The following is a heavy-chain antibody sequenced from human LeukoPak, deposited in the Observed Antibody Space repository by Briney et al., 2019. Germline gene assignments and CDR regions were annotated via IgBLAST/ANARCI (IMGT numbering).Heavy chain of an antibody. CDR1: GGSVSSYY. CDR3: ARGRWGPFDY. Sequence: PSETLSLTCTVSGGSVSSYYWSWIRQPPGKGLEWIGYIYYSGSTNYNPSLKSRVIISVDTSKNQFSLKLSSVTAADMAVYYCARGRWGPFDYWGQGTLVTVSS. J-gene: IGHJ4*02. V-gene: IGHV4-59*02. CDR2: IYYSGST. D-gene: IGHD7-27*01.